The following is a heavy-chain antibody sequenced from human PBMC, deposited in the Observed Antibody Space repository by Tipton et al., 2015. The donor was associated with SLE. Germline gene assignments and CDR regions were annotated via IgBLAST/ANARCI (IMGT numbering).Heavy chain of an antibody. Sequence: TLSLTCTVSGGSISSYYWSWIRQPPGKGLEWIGYIYYSGSTNYNPSLKSRVTISVDTSKNQFSLKLSSVTAADTAVYYCARSICSSTSCYVDYWGQGTLVTVSS. J-gene: IGHJ4*02. D-gene: IGHD2-2*01. CDR1: GGSISSYY. V-gene: IGHV4-59*01. CDR3: ARSICSSTSCYVDY. CDR2: IYYSGST.